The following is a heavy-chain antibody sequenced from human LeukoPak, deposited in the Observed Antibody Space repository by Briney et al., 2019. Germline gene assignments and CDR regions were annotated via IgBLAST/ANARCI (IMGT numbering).Heavy chain of an antibody. CDR2: IYTSGST. Sequence: PSQTLSLTWTVSGGSIGSGSYYWSWIRQPAGKGLEWIGRIYTSGSTNYNPSLKSRVTISVDTSKNQFSLKLSSVTAADTAVYYCARGKLGEIGYYFDYWGQGTLVTVSS. J-gene: IGHJ4*02. CDR1: GGSIGSGSYY. V-gene: IGHV4-61*02. CDR3: ARGKLGEIGYYFDY. D-gene: IGHD3-16*01.